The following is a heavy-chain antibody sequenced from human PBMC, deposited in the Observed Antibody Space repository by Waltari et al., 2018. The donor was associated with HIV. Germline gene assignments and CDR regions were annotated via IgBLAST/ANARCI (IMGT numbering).Heavy chain of an antibody. D-gene: IGHD4-4*01. J-gene: IGHJ2*01. CDR1: GFTFRNYA. CDR3: VKDPTTITRGYFDL. Sequence: EEQLLESGGGLGQPGGSLILSWVDSGFTFRNYAMTWLRQIPGKGLEWVAGLTSAGSITYHADSVQGRFIISRDNSKHTLFLQMTNLRVEDTAVYYCVKDPTTITRGYFDLWGRGTLVTVSS. V-gene: IGHV3-23*01. CDR2: LTSAGSIT.